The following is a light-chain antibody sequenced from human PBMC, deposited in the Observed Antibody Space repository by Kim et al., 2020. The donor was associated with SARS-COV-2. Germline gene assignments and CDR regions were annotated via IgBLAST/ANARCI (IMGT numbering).Light chain of an antibody. CDR1: SSNIGAGYD. V-gene: IGLV1-40*01. CDR3: QSYDNSLSGRV. CDR2: GNT. Sequence: QSVTLSCTWSSSNIGAGYDVHWYQQLPGTAPKLLIYGNTNRPSGVPDRFSGSKSGTSASLAIAGLQAEDEADYYCQSYDNSLSGRVFGGGTQLTVL. J-gene: IGLJ2*01.